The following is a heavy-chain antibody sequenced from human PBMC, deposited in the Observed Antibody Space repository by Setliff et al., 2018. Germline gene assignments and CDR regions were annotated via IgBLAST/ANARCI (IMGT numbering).Heavy chain of an antibody. CDR1: GFTFSSYA. CDR2: LNDVGHNT. Sequence: GGSLRLSCAASGFTFSSYAMSWVRQAPGKGLEWVSGLNDVGHNTYYADSVKGRFTISRDNSKNTLYLQMNSLRAEDAAVYYCAKHVLSSCYNGFDVWGQGTMVTVSS. J-gene: IGHJ3*01. D-gene: IGHD2-2*02. V-gene: IGHV3-23*01. CDR3: AKHVLSSCYNGFDV.